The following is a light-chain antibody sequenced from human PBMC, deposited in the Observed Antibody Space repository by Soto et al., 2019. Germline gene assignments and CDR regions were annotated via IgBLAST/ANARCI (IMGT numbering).Light chain of an antibody. CDR1: QSVSSSY. CDR2: GAS. CDR3: QQYNSWPSWT. V-gene: IGKV3-20*01. J-gene: IGKJ1*01. Sequence: EMVLKQSPGTLSLSPGERATLSCRAIQSVSSSYLAWYQQKPGQAPRLLIYGASSRATGIPDRFSGSGSGTDFTLTISSLQSEDFAVYYCQQYNSWPSWTFGQGTKVDI.